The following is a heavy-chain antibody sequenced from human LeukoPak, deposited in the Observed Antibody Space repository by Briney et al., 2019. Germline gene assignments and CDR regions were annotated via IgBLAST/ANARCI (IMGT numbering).Heavy chain of an antibody. J-gene: IGHJ4*02. V-gene: IGHV3-74*01. CDR2: INSDGSST. D-gene: IGHD6-19*01. CDR3: AKDARRTSGWYYFDH. CDR1: GFTFSSYW. Sequence: PGGSLRLSCAASGFTFSSYWMHWVRQAPGKGLVWVSRINSDGSSTSYADSVKGRFTISRDNAKNTLYLQMNSLRADDTAVYYCAKDARRTSGWYYFDHWGRGTLVTVSS.